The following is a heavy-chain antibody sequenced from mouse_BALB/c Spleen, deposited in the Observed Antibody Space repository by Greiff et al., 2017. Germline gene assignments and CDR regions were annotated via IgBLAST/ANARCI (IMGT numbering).Heavy chain of an antibody. V-gene: IGHV2-3*01. D-gene: IGHD2-3*01. CDR1: GFSLTSYG. Sequence: QVQLQQSGPGLVAPSQSLSITCTVSGFSLTSYGVSWVRQPPGKGLEWLGVIWGDGSTNYHSALISRLSISKDNSKSKVFLKLNSLQTDDTATYYCARWLPGYAMDYWGQGTSVTVSS. CDR2: IWGDGST. CDR3: ARWLPGYAMDY. J-gene: IGHJ4*01.